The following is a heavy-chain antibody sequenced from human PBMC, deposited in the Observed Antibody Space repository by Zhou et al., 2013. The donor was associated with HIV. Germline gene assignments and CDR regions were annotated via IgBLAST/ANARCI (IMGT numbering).Heavy chain of an antibody. CDR3: ARVPNWGSIVPFYYMDV. J-gene: IGHJ6*03. D-gene: IGHD7-27*01. V-gene: IGHV4-61*09. Sequence: QVQLQESGPGLVKPSQTLSLTCTVSGGSISSGSYYWSWIRQPAGKGLEWIGHIYTSGSTNYNPSLKSRVTISVDTSKNQFSLKLSSVTAADTAVYYCARVPNWGSIVPFYYMDVWGKGTTVTVSS. CDR2: IYTSGST. CDR1: GGSISSGSYY.